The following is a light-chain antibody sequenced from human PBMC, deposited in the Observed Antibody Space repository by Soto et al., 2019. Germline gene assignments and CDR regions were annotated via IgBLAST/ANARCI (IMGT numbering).Light chain of an antibody. CDR2: KDS. CDR1: ALPKQY. Sequence: ELTQPPSVSVSPGQTARITCSGDALPKQYAYWYQQKPGQAPVLVIYKDSERPSGIPERFSGSSSGTTVTLTISGVQAEDEADYYCQSADSSGTPVVFGGGTKLTVL. CDR3: QSADSSGTPVV. V-gene: IGLV3-25*03. J-gene: IGLJ2*01.